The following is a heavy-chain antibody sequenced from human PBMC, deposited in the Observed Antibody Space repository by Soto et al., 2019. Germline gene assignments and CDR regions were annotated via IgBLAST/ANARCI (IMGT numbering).Heavy chain of an antibody. CDR2: ISGRGDTT. J-gene: IGHJ4*02. D-gene: IGHD6-19*01. Sequence: EVQLLDSGGGLVQPGGSLRLSCAASGFSFSAYAMSWVRQAPGKGLEWVSSISGRGDTTYYADSVKGRFTISRDNSKNALYLQMSTLRADDTAVDFCAKVQIAVAANGYGFDYWGQGTQVTVSS. V-gene: IGHV3-23*01. CDR1: GFSFSAYA. CDR3: AKVQIAVAANGYGFDY.